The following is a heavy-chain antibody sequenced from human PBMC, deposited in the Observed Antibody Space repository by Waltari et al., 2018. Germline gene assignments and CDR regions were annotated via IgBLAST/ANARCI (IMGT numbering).Heavy chain of an antibody. CDR3: ASLSYGDYSFGDAFDI. J-gene: IGHJ3*02. CDR2: FDPEDGET. V-gene: IGHV1-69-2*01. CDR1: GFRFTDHY. Sequence: EVQLVQSGPEVKKPGTTVKISCKIFGFRFTDHYLHWVRAAPGKGLEWMGLFDPEDGETSYAGKFQGSLTLTADMSTDTAYMELSSLRSEDTAVYYCASLSYGDYSFGDAFDIWGQGTMVTVSS. D-gene: IGHD4-17*01.